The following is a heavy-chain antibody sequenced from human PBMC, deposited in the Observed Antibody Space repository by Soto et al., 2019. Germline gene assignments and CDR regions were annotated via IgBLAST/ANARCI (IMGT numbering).Heavy chain of an antibody. J-gene: IGHJ4*02. Sequence: EVQLLESGGGLVQPGGSLRLSCAASGFTFSSYAMWWVRQAPGKGLECVSAISGGGETTYYADSVKGRFTISRDNSKNTLYLQMNSLRAEDTAVYYCAFNSGSGSYFDYWGQGTLVTVSS. CDR2: ISGGGETT. V-gene: IGHV3-23*01. CDR3: AFNSGSGSYFDY. D-gene: IGHD3-10*01. CDR1: GFTFSSYA.